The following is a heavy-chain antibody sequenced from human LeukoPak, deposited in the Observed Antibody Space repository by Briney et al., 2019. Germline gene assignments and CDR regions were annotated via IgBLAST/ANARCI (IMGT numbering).Heavy chain of an antibody. Sequence: GGSLRLSCAASGFTFSSYAMSWVRQAPGKGLEWVSAISGSGGSTYYADPVKGRFTISRDNSKDTLYLQMNSLRAEDTAVYYCAKDLAPSMIVVVPAAVFDYWGQGTLVTVSS. D-gene: IGHD2-2*01. J-gene: IGHJ4*02. CDR2: ISGSGGST. V-gene: IGHV3-23*01. CDR1: GFTFSSYA. CDR3: AKDLAPSMIVVVPAAVFDY.